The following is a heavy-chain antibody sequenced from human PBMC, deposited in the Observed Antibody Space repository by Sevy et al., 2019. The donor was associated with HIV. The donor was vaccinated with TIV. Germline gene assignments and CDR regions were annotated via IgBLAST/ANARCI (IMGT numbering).Heavy chain of an antibody. CDR3: AKDTDSGSYLNDAFDI. CDR1: GFTFSSFA. J-gene: IGHJ3*02. CDR2: LNGSGGST. Sequence: GGSLRLSCAASGFTFSSFAMSWVRQTPGKGLEWVSGLNGSGGSTYYPDSVKGRFTISRDNSKNTLYLQMNSLRAEDTAVYYCAKDTDSGSYLNDAFDIWGQGTMVTVSS. V-gene: IGHV3-23*01. D-gene: IGHD1-26*01.